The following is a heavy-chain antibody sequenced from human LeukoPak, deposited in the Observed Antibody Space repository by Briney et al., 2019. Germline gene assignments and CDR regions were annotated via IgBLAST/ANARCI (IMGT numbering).Heavy chain of an antibody. CDR3: AKDAAPYDFWSEKVGYYYMDV. D-gene: IGHD3-3*01. V-gene: IGHV3-23*01. CDR1: GFTFSSYA. Sequence: GGSLRLSCAASGFTFSSYAMSWVRQAPGKGLERVSAISGSGGSTYYADSVKGRFTISRDNSKNTLYLQMNSLRAEDTAVYYCAKDAAPYDFWSEKVGYYYMDVWGKGTTVTVSS. J-gene: IGHJ6*03. CDR2: ISGSGGST.